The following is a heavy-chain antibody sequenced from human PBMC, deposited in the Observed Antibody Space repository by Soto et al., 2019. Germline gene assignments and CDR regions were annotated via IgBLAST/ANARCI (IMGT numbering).Heavy chain of an antibody. CDR1: GFTFSSYS. Sequence: SGGSLRLSCAASGFTFSSYSMNWVRQAPGKGLEWVSSISSSSSYIYYADSVKGRFTISRDNAKNSLYLQMNSLRAEDTAVYYCARVRGYCSGGSCYLLGYYFDYWGQGTLVTVSS. CDR2: ISSSSSYI. J-gene: IGHJ4*02. D-gene: IGHD2-15*01. V-gene: IGHV3-21*01. CDR3: ARVRGYCSGGSCYLLGYYFDY.